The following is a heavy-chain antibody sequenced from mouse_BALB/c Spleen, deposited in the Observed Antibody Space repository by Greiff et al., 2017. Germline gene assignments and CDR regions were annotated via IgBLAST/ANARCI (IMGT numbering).Heavy chain of an antibody. CDR3: AREYYFDY. CDR1: GFTFSSFG. J-gene: IGHJ2*01. V-gene: IGHV5-17*02. CDR2: ISSGSSTI. Sequence: EVQVVESGGGLVQPGGSRKLSCAASGFTFSSFGMHWVRQAPEKGLEWVAYISSGSSTIYYADTVKGRFTISRDNPKNTLFLQMTSLRSEDTAMYYCAREYYFDYWGQGTTLTVSS.